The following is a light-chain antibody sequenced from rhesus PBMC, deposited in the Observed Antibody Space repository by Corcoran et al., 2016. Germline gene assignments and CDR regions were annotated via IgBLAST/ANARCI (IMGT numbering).Light chain of an antibody. V-gene: IGLV1-60*01. Sequence: QSVLTQPPSASEAARKSVTISCSGSTSNIGSNSVSWYQQLPETAPKLLIYYNDRRPSGVSDRFSASKFGTSASLDISGLQTEDEADYYCAAWDERLNAYIFGAGTRLTVL. J-gene: IGLJ1*01. CDR3: AAWDERLNAYI. CDR1: TSNIGSNS. CDR2: YND.